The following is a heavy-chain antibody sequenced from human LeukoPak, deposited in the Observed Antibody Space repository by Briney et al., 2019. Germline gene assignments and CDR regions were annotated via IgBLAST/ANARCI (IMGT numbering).Heavy chain of an antibody. D-gene: IGHD3-10*01. CDR3: ARAIWYGSGTTAFDY. CDR2: IYTSGITNYNT. V-gene: IGHV4-4*07. J-gene: IGHJ4*02. Sequence: SETLSLTCTVSGVSFSSYYWSWIRQPAGKGLEWIGRIYTSGITNYNTNYNPSLRSRVTMSVDTSKNQFSLKLNSVTAADTAVYYCARAIWYGSGTTAFDYWGPGTLVTVSS. CDR1: GVSFSSYY.